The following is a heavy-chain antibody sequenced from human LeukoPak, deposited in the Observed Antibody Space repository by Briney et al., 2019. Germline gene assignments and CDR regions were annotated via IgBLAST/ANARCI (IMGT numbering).Heavy chain of an antibody. CDR3: ARSETTYYYDSSVYFYYYYGMDA. V-gene: IGHV3-33*08. D-gene: IGHD3-22*01. J-gene: IGHJ6*02. CDR1: GFTFSSYG. CDR2: IGYDGSNK. Sequence: GRSLRLSCAASGFTFSSYGMHWVRQAPGKGLEWVAYIGYDGSNKYYADSMKGRFTISRDNSKNTLYLEMNSLRAEDTAVYYCARSETTYYYDSSVYFYYYYGMDAWGQGTTVTVSS.